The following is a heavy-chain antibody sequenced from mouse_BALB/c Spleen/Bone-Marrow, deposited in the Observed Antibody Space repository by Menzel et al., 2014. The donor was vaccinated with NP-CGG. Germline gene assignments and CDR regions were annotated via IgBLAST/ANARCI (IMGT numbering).Heavy chain of an antibody. CDR2: INPYNGDT. V-gene: IGHV1-20*02. D-gene: IGHD2-14*01. CDR3: ARGDNRFDEGYFDC. Sequence: VQLQQSGPELVKPGASVKISCKASGYSFTGYFMNWVMQSHGKSLEWIGRINPYNGDTFYNQKFKGKAILTVDKSSSTAHMELRSLASEDSAVYYCARGDNRFDEGYFDCWGQGTSLTVSS. J-gene: IGHJ2*02. CDR1: GYSFTGYF.